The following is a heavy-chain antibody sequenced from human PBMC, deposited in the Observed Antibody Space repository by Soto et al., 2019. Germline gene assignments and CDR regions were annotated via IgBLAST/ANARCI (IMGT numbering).Heavy chain of an antibody. D-gene: IGHD6-19*01. CDR3: ARDPGENTLAVGHHNFDY. V-gene: IGHV1-69*01. Sequence: QVQLVQSGAEVKKPGSSVKFSCKASGGTFSSYAISWVRQAPGQGLEWMGGSIPIFGTANYAKKFQGRVTITADESTSTAYMELSRLRSEDTAVYYCARDPGENTLAVGHHNFDYWGQGTLVTVSS. J-gene: IGHJ4*02. CDR1: GGTFSSYA. CDR2: SIPIFGTA.